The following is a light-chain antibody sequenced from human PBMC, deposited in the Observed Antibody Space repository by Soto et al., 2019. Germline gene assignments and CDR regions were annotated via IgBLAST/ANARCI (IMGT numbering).Light chain of an antibody. CDR3: QQRSNWPPIT. J-gene: IGKJ5*01. Sequence: EIVMTQSPATLSVSLGGRATLSCRASQSVSTDLAWYQQRPGQAPRLLIYDASNRATGIPARFSGSGSGTDFTLTINSLEPEDSAVYYCQQRSNWPPITFGQGTRLEIK. V-gene: IGKV3-11*01. CDR1: QSVSTD. CDR2: DAS.